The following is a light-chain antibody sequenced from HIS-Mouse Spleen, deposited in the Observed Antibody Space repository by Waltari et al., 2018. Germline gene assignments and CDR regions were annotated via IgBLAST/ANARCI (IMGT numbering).Light chain of an antibody. CDR2: EGS. CDR3: CSYAGSSTWV. V-gene: IGLV2-23*01. CDR1: SSDVGSYNL. J-gene: IGLJ3*02. Sequence: QSALTQPASVSGSPGQSITISCTGTSSDVGSYNLVSWYQQHPGKAPKLMIYEGSKRPSGVSNRLSGSQSGNTASRETSGLQAEDEAGYYCCSYAGSSTWVFGGGTKLTVL.